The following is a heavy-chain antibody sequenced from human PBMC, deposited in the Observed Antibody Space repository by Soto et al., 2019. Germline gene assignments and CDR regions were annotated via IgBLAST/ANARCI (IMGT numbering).Heavy chain of an antibody. V-gene: IGHV4-61*01. D-gene: IGHD1-26*01. J-gene: IGHJ4*02. Sequence: QVQLQESGPGLVKPSETLSLTCTVSGGSVSSGSYYWSWIRQPPGKGLEWIGYIYYSGSTNYNPSLKSRVTISGDTSKNQFSLKLSSVTAADTAVYYCARASGGLGYWGQGTLVTVSS. CDR2: IYYSGST. CDR3: ARASGGLGY. CDR1: GGSVSSGSYY.